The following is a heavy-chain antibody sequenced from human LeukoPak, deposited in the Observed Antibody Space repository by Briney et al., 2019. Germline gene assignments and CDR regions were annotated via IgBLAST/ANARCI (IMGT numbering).Heavy chain of an antibody. D-gene: IGHD6-13*01. CDR3: ARRSSSWYIFDY. V-gene: IGHV4-39*01. Sequence: SETLSLTCTVSGGSISSSNYYWGWVRQPPGKGLEWVGTIYYSGTTYYNPSLKSRVTISVDTSKNQFSLKLSSVTAADTAVYFCARRSSSWYIFDYWGQGTLVTVSS. CDR2: IYYSGTT. CDR1: GGSISSSNYY. J-gene: IGHJ4*02.